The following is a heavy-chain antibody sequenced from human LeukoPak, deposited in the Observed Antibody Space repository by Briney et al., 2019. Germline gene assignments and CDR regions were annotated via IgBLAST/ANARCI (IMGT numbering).Heavy chain of an antibody. CDR3: VRDPSNSGWAFDS. CDR1: GFTFSTYA. J-gene: IGHJ4*02. Sequence: PGRSLRLSCAASGFTFSTYAMHWVRQAPGKGLEWVAMIWYNGKNKHYADSVKGRFTISRDNSKNTLDLQMNSLRADDTAVYYCVRDPSNSGWAFDSWGQGTLVTVSS. CDR2: IWYNGKNK. V-gene: IGHV3-33*01. D-gene: IGHD6-19*01.